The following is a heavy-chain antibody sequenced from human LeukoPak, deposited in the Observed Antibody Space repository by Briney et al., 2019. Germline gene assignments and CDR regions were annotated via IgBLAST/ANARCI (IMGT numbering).Heavy chain of an antibody. J-gene: IGHJ4*02. CDR1: GYTFTDYY. V-gene: IGHV1-2*02. CDR3: ARDRRYSSASGYFDY. D-gene: IGHD6-19*01. Sequence: ASVKVSCKASGYTFTDYYMHWVRQAPGQGLEWMGWINPNSGGTNYAQKFQGRVTMTRDTSISTAYMELSRLRSDDTAVYYCARDRRYSSASGYFDYWGQGTLVTVSS. CDR2: INPNSGGT.